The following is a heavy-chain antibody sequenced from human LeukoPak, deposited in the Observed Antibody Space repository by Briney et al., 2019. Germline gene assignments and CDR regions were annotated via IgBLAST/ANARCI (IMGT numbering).Heavy chain of an antibody. CDR3: AKDPSGYWNNYFDY. J-gene: IGHJ4*02. CDR2: ITDSGSTI. CDR1: GFTFSSYE. Sequence: GGSLRLSCAASGFTFSSYEMNWVRQAPGKGLEWVSYITDSGSTIYYADSVKGRFTISRDNSKNTLYLQMNSLRAEDTAVNYCAKDPSGYWNNYFDYWGQGTLVTVSS. V-gene: IGHV3-48*03. D-gene: IGHD3-22*01.